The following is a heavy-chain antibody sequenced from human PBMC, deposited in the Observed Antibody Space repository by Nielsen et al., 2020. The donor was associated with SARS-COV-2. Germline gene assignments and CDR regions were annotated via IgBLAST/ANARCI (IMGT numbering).Heavy chain of an antibody. CDR2: IETGFTT. CDR1: GFIFSTYD. Sequence: GGSLRLSCVASGFIFSTYDMMWVRQAPGKGLEWVSGIETGFTTSYAASVQGRFTISRDNAKNSMSLQMNSLRVEDTAVYYCARDWSRAFDVWGQGTMVTVSS. CDR3: ARDWSRAFDV. J-gene: IGHJ3*01. V-gene: IGHV3-69-1*01.